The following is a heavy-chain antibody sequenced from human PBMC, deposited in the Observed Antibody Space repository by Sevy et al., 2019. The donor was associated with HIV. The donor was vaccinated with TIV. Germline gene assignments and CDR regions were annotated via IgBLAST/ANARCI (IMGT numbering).Heavy chain of an antibody. Sequence: GGSLRLSCAASGFTFSKYSMSWVRQPPGKGLEWVSTLSFGCGEINYADSVKGRFTISRDNSKSSVYLQMNNLRPEDKAVYYCERGGCTKPHDYWGQGTLVTVSS. CDR1: GFTFSKYS. V-gene: IGHV3-23*01. CDR3: ERGGCTKPHDY. CDR2: LSFGCGEI. J-gene: IGHJ4*02. D-gene: IGHD2-8*01.